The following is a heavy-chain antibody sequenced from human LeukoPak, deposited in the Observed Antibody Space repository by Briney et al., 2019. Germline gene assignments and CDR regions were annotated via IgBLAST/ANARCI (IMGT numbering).Heavy chain of an antibody. Sequence: ASFKASCKASRYTGGGYDMHGARKAPRQRLEWMGWINPNSGGTDSAQKFQDRVTMARDTSIPTAYMELSRLISDDTAVYYCARSRDDAFDIWGQGTMVTVSS. CDR2: INPNSGGT. CDR3: ARSRDDAFDI. CDR1: RYTGGGYD. V-gene: IGHV1-2*02. J-gene: IGHJ3*02.